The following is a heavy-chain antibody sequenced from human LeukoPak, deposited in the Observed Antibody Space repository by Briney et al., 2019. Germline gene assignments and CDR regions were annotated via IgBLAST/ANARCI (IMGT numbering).Heavy chain of an antibody. J-gene: IGHJ6*02. CDR3: ARHKLLDV. D-gene: IGHD6-6*01. Sequence: GESLKISCQGSGYEISRYWIVWVRPMSGQDVGWMGSIYPGDSDTRYSPSFEGQVTISIYWSAAYLVWNNLKASDSATYYFARHKLLDVWGQGTTVTVS. V-gene: IGHV5-51*01. CDR1: GYEISRYW. CDR2: IYPGDSDT.